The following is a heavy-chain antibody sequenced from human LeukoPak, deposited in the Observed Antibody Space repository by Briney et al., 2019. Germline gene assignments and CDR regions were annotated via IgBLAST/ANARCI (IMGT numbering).Heavy chain of an antibody. CDR1: GFTVSYNY. J-gene: IGHJ4*02. CDR3: TRDWDY. CDR2: IHSGGRI. V-gene: IGHV3-66*02. D-gene: IGHD2-21*01. Sequence: GGSLRLSCAASGFTVSYNYMSWVRQAPGKGLEWVSLIHSGGRIYYADSVKGRFTISRDISQNTLYLQMSSLRIEDTAVYFCTRDWDYWGQGTLVTVSS.